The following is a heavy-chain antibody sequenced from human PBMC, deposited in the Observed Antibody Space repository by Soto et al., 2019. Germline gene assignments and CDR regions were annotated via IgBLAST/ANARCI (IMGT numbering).Heavy chain of an antibody. CDR2: ISAYNSNT. CDR3: ARYYDILTGYYTPHDY. J-gene: IGHJ4*02. V-gene: IGHV1-18*01. D-gene: IGHD3-9*01. Sequence: QVQLVQSGAEVKKPGASVKVSCKASGYTFTSYDISWVRQAPGQGLECMGWISAYNSNTNYAQKLQGRVTMTTDTSTSTAYMELRRLRSDDTAVYYCARYYDILTGYYTPHDYWGQGTLVTVSS. CDR1: GYTFTSYD.